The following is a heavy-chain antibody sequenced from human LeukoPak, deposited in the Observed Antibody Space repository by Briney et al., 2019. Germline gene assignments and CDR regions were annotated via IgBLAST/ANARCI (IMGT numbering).Heavy chain of an antibody. CDR1: GFTFSRYW. J-gene: IGHJ5*02. CDR2: MNEDGSEK. CDR3: ARDQGGWFDL. Sequence: GGSLRLSCAASGFTFSRYWMSWVRQAPGKGLEWVANMNEDGSEKYYVDSVKGRFTISRDNAKNSLYLQMNSLRAEDTAVYYCARDQGGWFDLWGQGTLVTVSS. D-gene: IGHD3-16*01. V-gene: IGHV3-7*01.